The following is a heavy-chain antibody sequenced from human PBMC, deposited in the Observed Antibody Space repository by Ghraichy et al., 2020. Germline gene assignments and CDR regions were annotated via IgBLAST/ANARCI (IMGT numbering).Heavy chain of an antibody. CDR3: ARDLDTAWGGYGMDV. J-gene: IGHJ6*02. Sequence: GGSLRLSCAASGFTFSSYSMNWVRQAPGKGLEWVLSISSSSSYIYYADSVKGRFTISRDNAKNSLYLQMNSLRAEDTAVYYCARDLDTAWGGYGMDVWGQGTTVTVSS. CDR2: ISSSSSYI. CDR1: GFTFSSYS. D-gene: IGHD5-18*01. V-gene: IGHV3-21*01.